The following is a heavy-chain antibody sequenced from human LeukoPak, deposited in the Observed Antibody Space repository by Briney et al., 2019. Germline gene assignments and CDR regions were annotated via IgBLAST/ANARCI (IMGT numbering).Heavy chain of an antibody. CDR2: INHSGST. D-gene: IGHD3-9*01. CDR1: GGSISSYY. V-gene: IGHV4-34*01. Sequence: SETLSLTCTVSGGSISSYYWSWIRQPPGKGLEWIGEINHSGSTNYNPSLKSRVTISVDTSKNQFSLKLSSVTAADTAAYYCARGGAYYDILTGSPVNWFDPWGQGTLVTVSS. CDR3: ARGGAYYDILTGSPVNWFDP. J-gene: IGHJ5*02.